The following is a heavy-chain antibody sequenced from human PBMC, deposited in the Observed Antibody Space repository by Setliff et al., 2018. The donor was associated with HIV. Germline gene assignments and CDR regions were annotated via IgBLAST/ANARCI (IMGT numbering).Heavy chain of an antibody. D-gene: IGHD6-6*01. V-gene: IGHV3-74*01. J-gene: IGHJ4*02. CDR2: INVDGSSI. CDR3: ARLPQDVRSSIDF. CDR1: GFTFTDYW. Sequence: GGPLRLSCAASGFTFTDYWMHWVRQVPGQGLVWVSRINVDGSSISYADSVKGRFTISRDNAKNTLFLQMNSLRAEDTAVYYCARLPQDVRSSIDFWGQGTLVTVSS.